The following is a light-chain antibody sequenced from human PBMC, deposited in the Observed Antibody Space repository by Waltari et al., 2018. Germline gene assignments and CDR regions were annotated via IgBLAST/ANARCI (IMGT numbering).Light chain of an antibody. CDR1: ETISTW. J-gene: IGKJ1*01. CDR3: QHYTSDSPWT. V-gene: IGKV1-5*03. CDR2: KTF. Sequence: DIQMTQSPSTLPASVGDRVTITCRANETISTWLPWYQKKPGKDPMLLIDKTFCLVSGVPSRFSCSGSGTDFTLTISSLQPDDFATYYRQHYTSDSPWTFGHGTRVEIK.